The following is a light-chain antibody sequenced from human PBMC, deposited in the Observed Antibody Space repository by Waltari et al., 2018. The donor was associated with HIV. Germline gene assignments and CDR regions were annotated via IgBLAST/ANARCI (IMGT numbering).Light chain of an antibody. CDR3: QQYDSGPRGIT. CDR1: QSISAE. Sequence: EIVMTQSPPTLSVSPGQRVTLSCKASQSISAEVAWYQQRPGQAPRLPIYEAATRPTGIPARFSGSGSGTEFTLTISSLQSEDFATYFCQQYDSGPRGITFGQGTMLEIK. J-gene: IGKJ2*01. CDR2: EAA. V-gene: IGKV3-15*01.